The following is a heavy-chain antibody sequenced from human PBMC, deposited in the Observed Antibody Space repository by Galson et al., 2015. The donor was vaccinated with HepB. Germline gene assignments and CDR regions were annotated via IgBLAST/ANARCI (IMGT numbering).Heavy chain of an antibody. J-gene: IGHJ4*02. CDR1: GFTFSSYG. CDR3: AKDPGWAAVAGTLRYFDY. V-gene: IGHV3-30*18. D-gene: IGHD6-19*01. CDR2: ISYDGSNK. Sequence: SLRLSCAASGFTFSSYGMHWVRQAPGKGLEWVAVISYDGSNKYYADSVKGRFTISRDNSKNTLYLQMNSLRAEDTAVYYCAKDPGWAAVAGTLRYFDYWGQGTLVTVSS.